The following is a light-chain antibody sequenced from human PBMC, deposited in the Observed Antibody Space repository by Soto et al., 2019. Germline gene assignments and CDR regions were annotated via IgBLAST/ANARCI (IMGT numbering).Light chain of an antibody. Sequence: DIQMTQSPSSLSASVGDRVTITCQASQDISNYLNWYQQKPGKAPKLLIYDASNLETVVPSRFSGRGSGTDFTFTISSLQPEDIATYYCQQYDNLALTFGGGTKVEIK. J-gene: IGKJ4*01. V-gene: IGKV1-33*01. CDR3: QQYDNLALT. CDR1: QDISNY. CDR2: DAS.